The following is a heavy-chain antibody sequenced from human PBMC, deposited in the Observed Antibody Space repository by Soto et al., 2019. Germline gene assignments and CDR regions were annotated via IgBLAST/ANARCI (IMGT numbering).Heavy chain of an antibody. D-gene: IGHD1-20*01. CDR3: AKDLVYGINFYYYGMDV. V-gene: IGHV3-30*18. CDR1: GFPFSGYG. CDR2: ISYDGSNK. Sequence: QVQLVESGGGVVQPGRSLVLSCAVSGFPFSGYGMHWARQAPGQGLEWVAVISYDGSNKYYADSVKGRFTISRDNSKNTLYLQMNSLRPDDTAVYYCAKDLVYGINFYYYGMDVWGQGTTVTVSS. J-gene: IGHJ6*02.